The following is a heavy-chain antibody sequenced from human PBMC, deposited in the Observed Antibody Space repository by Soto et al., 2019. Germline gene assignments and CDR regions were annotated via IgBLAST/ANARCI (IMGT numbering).Heavy chain of an antibody. J-gene: IGHJ3*02. D-gene: IGHD3-22*01. V-gene: IGHV3-21*01. Sequence: QAPGKGLEWVSCISSSSSYIDYADSVKGRFTISRDNAKNSLHLQMNSLRADDTAVYYCATGQYYYDSSGYRFDIWGQGTMVTVSS. CDR3: ATGQYYYDSSGYRFDI. CDR2: ISSSSSYI.